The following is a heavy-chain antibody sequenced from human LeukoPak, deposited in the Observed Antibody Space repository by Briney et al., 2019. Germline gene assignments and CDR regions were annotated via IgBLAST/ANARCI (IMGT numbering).Heavy chain of an antibody. J-gene: IGHJ4*02. CDR2: VSGCGGST. CDR3: ARHSIVGATDFDY. D-gene: IGHD1-26*01. Sequence: PGGSLRLSCAASGFTFSSYAMNWVRQAPGKGLEWVSAVSGCGGSTYYADSVKGRFTISRDNSKNTLYLQMNSLRAEDTAVYYCARHSIVGATDFDYWGQGTLVTVSS. V-gene: IGHV3-23*01. CDR1: GFTFSSYA.